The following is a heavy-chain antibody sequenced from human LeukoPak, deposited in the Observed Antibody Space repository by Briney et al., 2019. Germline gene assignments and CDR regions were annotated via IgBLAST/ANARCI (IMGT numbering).Heavy chain of an antibody. D-gene: IGHD1-26*01. Sequence: SETLSLTCTVSGGSISSYYWSWIRQPPGKGLEWIGYIYYSGSTNYNPSLKSRVTISVDTSKNQFSLKLSSVTAADTAVYYCARHAQGGVGAPRGAFDMWGQGTMVTVSS. CDR2: IYYSGST. J-gene: IGHJ3*02. V-gene: IGHV4-59*01. CDR1: GGSISSYY. CDR3: ARHAQGGVGAPRGAFDM.